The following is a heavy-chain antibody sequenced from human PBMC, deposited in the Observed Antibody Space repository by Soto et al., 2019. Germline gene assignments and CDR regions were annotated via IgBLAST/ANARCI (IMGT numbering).Heavy chain of an antibody. J-gene: IGHJ3*02. CDR1: GGSISSGGYY. V-gene: IGHV4-31*03. Sequence: QVQLQESGPGLVKPSQTLSLTCTVSGGSISSGGYYWSWIRHHPGKGLEWIGYIYSSGSTYYNPSLRGRVTISADTSKNQFSLKLSSVTAADTAVYYCVRDYDYDSSRNDAFDIWGQGTMVTVSS. D-gene: IGHD3-22*01. CDR2: IYSSGST. CDR3: VRDYDYDSSRNDAFDI.